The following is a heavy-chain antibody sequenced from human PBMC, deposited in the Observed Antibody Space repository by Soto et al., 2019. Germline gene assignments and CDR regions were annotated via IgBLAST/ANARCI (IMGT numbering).Heavy chain of an antibody. D-gene: IGHD3-22*01. J-gene: IGHJ5*02. CDR2: ISGSGGST. CDR1: GFTFSTYA. Sequence: PGGSLRLSCAASGFTFSTYAMSWVRQAPGKGLEWVSEISGSGGSTHYADSVKGRFTISRDNSKNTLYLQMNSLRAEDTAVYYCVKDSFFYYDDSGYYPWGQGTLVTVSS. CDR3: VKDSFFYYDDSGYYP. V-gene: IGHV3-23*01.